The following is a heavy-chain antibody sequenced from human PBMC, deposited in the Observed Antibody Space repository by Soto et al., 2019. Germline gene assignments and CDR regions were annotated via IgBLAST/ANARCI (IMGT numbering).Heavy chain of an antibody. CDR2: IKQDGSEK. CDR3: VREAYDFWSGYYTYYFDY. J-gene: IGHJ4*02. CDR1: GFTFSSYW. Sequence: GGSLRLCCAASGFTFSSYWMSGVRQAPGKGLEWVANIKQDGSEKYHVDSVKGRFTISRDNAKNSLFLQMSTLRAEDTAVYYCVREAYDFWSGYYTYYFDYWGQGTLVTVSS. D-gene: IGHD3-3*01. V-gene: IGHV3-7*01.